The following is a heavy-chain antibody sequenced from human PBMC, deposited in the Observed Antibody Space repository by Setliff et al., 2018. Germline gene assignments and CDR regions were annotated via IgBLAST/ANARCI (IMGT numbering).Heavy chain of an antibody. CDR2: IIPIFGTA. Sequence: ASVKVSCKASGGTFSSYAISWVRQAPGQGLEWMGGIIPIFGTANYAQKFQGRVTITADESTSTAYMELSSLRSEDTAVYYCARVGRDIPPVVPAASSPHYYYYMDVWGKGTTVTVSS. V-gene: IGHV1-69*13. CDR3: ARVGRDIPPVVPAASSPHYYYYMDV. CDR1: GGTFSSYA. J-gene: IGHJ6*03. D-gene: IGHD2-2*01.